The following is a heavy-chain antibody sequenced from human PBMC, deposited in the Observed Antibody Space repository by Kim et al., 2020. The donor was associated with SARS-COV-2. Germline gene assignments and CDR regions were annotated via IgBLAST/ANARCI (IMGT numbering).Heavy chain of an antibody. V-gene: IGHV1-8*01. CDR3: AKGYSSSWFDS. Sequence: TGYAQKFQGRVTMTRNTSISTAYLELSSLTSEDTAFYYCAKGYSSSWFDSWGQGTLVTVSS. D-gene: IGHD6-13*01. CDR2: T. J-gene: IGHJ5*01.